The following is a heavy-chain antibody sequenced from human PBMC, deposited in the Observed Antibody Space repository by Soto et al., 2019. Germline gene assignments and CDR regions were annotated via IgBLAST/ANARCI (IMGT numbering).Heavy chain of an antibody. CDR1: GFTFSNYW. CDR2: INEDGSEK. J-gene: IGHJ4*02. Sequence: PGASLRLSCAASGFTFSNYWMTWVRQAPGKGLEWVANINEDGSEKHYVDSVKCRFTISRENAKKSLYLQMNSLRVEDTAVYFCSRDVVVAAKALNXWGQGALVTVSX. D-gene: IGHD2-15*01. CDR3: SRDVVVAAKALNX. V-gene: IGHV3-7*01.